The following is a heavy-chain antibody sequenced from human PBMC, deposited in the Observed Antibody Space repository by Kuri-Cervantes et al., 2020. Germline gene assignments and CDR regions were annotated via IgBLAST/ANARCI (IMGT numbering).Heavy chain of an antibody. J-gene: IGHJ2*01. CDR2: IIPIFGTA. D-gene: IGHD4-23*01. Sequence: SVKVSCKASGGTFSSYAISWVRQAPGQGLEWMGGIIPIFGTANYAQKFQGRVTITTDESTSTAYMELSRLRSDDTAVYYCARDPTVVTPCWYFDLWGRGTLVTVSS. CDR1: GGTFSSYA. CDR3: ARDPTVVTPCWYFDL. V-gene: IGHV1-69*05.